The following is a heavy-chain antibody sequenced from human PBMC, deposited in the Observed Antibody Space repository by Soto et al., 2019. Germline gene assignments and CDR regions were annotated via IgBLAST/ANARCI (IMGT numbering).Heavy chain of an antibody. J-gene: IGHJ5*02. D-gene: IGHD2-2*01. CDR3: ARDGSSTSWLDWFDP. V-gene: IGHV4-4*07. CDR1: GGSISSYY. CDR2: IYTSGST. Sequence: SETLSLTCTVSGGSISSYYWSWIRQPAGKGLEWIGRIYTSGSTNYNPSLKSRVTMSVDTSKNQFSLKLSSVTAADTAVYYCARDGSSTSWLDWFDPWVQGTLVTVSS.